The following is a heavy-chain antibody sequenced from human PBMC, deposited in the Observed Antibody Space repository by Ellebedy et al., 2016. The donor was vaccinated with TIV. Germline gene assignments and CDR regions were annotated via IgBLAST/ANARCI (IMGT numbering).Heavy chain of an antibody. CDR2: VNPSGTT. Sequence: MPGGSLRLSCDVSGGFVNNSRHYWAWIRQPPGKGLEWIGEVNPSGTTNDNPSLKSRVTISVDTPKKQFYLRLTSVTAADTAVYYCARARGQYLYGSGSYFTNWGQGEMVTVSS. CDR3: ARARGQYLYGSGSYFTN. D-gene: IGHD3-10*01. CDR1: GGFVNNSRHY. J-gene: IGHJ4*02. V-gene: IGHV4-39*07.